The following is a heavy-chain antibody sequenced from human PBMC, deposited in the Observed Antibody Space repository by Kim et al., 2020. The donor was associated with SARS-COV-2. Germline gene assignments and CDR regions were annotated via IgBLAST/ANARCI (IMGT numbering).Heavy chain of an antibody. J-gene: IGHJ4*02. D-gene: IGHD5-12*01. Sequence: LKSRVTLSVDTSKNQFSLKLSSVTAADTAVYYCARGKGDGYTRQRYYFDYWGQGTLVTVSS. CDR3: ARGKGDGYTRQRYYFDY. V-gene: IGHV4-34*01.